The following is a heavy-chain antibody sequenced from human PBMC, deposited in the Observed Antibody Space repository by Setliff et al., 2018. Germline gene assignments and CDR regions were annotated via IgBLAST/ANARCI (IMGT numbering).Heavy chain of an antibody. Sequence: SETLSLTSAVSGYSISNIYYWGWIRQPPGKGLEWIATIHHSGSTNYNPSLKSRATISVDTSKNQFSLKVSSVTAADTAVYYCGRVGNWNFFDFWGQGSLVTVSS. J-gene: IGHJ4*02. CDR1: GYSISNIYY. CDR3: GRVGNWNFFDF. D-gene: IGHD1-1*01. V-gene: IGHV4-38-2*01. CDR2: IHHSGST.